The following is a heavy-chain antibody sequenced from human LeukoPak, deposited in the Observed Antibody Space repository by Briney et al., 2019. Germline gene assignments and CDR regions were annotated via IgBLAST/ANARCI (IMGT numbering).Heavy chain of an antibody. CDR3: ARTRYYYGSRSYGAPYYFDY. Sequence: SETLSLTCTVSGYSISSGYYWGWIRQPPGKGLEWIGSIYYSGSTYYNPSLKNRLTISVDTSKNQFSLKLISVTAADTAVYYCARTRYYYGSRSYGAPYYFDYWGQGALVTVSS. D-gene: IGHD3-10*01. J-gene: IGHJ4*02. V-gene: IGHV4-38-2*02. CDR1: GYSISSGYY. CDR2: IYYSGST.